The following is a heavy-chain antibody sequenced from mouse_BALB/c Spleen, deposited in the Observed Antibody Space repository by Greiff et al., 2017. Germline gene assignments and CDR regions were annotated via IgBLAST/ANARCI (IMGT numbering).Heavy chain of an antibody. Sequence: VQLQQSGPGLVQPSQSLSLTCTVTGYSITSDYAWNWIRQFPGNKLEWMGYISYSGSTSYNPSLKSRISITRDTSKNQFFLQLNSVTTEDTATYYGARRSGSTYYYAMDYWGQGTSVTVSS. CDR2: ISYSGST. D-gene: IGHD1-1*01. CDR3: ARRSGSTYYYAMDY. J-gene: IGHJ4*01. V-gene: IGHV3-2*02. CDR1: GYSITSDYA.